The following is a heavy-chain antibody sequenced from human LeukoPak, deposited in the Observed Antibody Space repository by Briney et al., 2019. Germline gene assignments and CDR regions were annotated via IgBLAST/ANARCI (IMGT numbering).Heavy chain of an antibody. CDR2: IYYTGST. CDR1: GGSNDSYY. J-gene: IGHJ4*02. D-gene: IGHD2-2*01. Sequence: SETLSLTCTVSGGSNDSYYWCWIRQPPGKGLEWIGYIYYTGSTEYHPSLKSRVTISLDTSKNQFSLKLTSVTAADTAVYYCARVYQSAEYYFDYWGQGNLVSVSS. V-gene: IGHV4-59*01. CDR3: ARVYQSAEYYFDY.